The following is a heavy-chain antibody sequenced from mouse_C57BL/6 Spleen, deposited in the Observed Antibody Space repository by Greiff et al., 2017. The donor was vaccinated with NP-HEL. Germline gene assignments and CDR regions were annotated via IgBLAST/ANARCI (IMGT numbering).Heavy chain of an antibody. Sequence: EVQLQQSGAELVRPGASVKLSCTASGFNIKDYYMHWVKQRPEQGLEWIGRIDPEDGDTEYAPKFQGKATMTADTSSNTAYLQLSSLTSEDTAVYYCTFNWDGAWFAYWGQGTLVTVSA. CDR3: TFNWDGAWFAY. V-gene: IGHV14-1*01. J-gene: IGHJ3*01. CDR1: GFNIKDYY. D-gene: IGHD4-1*01. CDR2: IDPEDGDT.